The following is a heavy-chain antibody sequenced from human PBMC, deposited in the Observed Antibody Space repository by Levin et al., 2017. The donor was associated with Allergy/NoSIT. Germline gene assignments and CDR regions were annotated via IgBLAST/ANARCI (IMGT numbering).Heavy chain of an antibody. J-gene: IGHJ4*02. V-gene: IGHV3-11*01. CDR2: ISSSGSTI. CDR3: ARDILYYYDSSGYLLDY. D-gene: IGHD3-22*01. Sequence: PGGSLRLSCAASGFTFSDYYMSWIRQAPGKGLEWVSYISSSGSTIYYADSVKGRFTISRDNAKNSLYLQMNSLRAEDTAVYYCARDILYYYDSSGYLLDYWGQGTLVTVSS. CDR1: GFTFSDYY.